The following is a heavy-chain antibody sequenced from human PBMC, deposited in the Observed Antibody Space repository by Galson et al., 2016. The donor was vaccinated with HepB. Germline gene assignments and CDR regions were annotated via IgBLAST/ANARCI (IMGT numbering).Heavy chain of an antibody. V-gene: IGHV3-23*01. J-gene: IGHJ5*02. CDR3: AKDATEGGYCTGGGCYRPIPLSA. CDR2: VSRGGDTT. CDR1: GFTFVNYA. D-gene: IGHD2-8*02. Sequence: SLRLSCAASGFTFVNYAMSWVRQAPGTGLEWVSTVSRGGDTTYYSDSVKGRFTISRDNYKSTLFLQMNSLRAEDTATYFCAKDATEGGYCTGGGCYRPIPLSAWGQGTLVIVSS.